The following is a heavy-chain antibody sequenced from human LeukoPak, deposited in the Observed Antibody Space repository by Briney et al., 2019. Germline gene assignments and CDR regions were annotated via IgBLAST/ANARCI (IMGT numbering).Heavy chain of an antibody. CDR1: GGSFSAYF. Sequence: PSETLSLTCTVYGGSFSAYFWTWIRQPPGKGLEWIGEINHSGGTNSNPSLKSRVTISVDSSKNQFSLKLSSVTAADTAVYYCAGTLARGYSYGYAISRGFDIWGQGTMVTVSS. D-gene: IGHD5-18*01. CDR2: INHSGGT. J-gene: IGHJ3*02. CDR3: AGTLARGYSYGYAISRGFDI. V-gene: IGHV4-34*01.